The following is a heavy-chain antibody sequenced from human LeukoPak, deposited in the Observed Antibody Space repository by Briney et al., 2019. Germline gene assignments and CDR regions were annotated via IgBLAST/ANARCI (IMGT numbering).Heavy chain of an antibody. CDR1: GFTFSSYW. Sequence: GGSLRLSCAASGFTFSSYWMSWVRQAPGKGLVWVANIKQDGSEKYYVDSVKGRFTISRDNAKNSLYLQMNSLRAEDTAVYYCARDLNAFRTTVTTWALGYWGQGTLVTVSS. V-gene: IGHV3-7*03. CDR2: IKQDGSEK. CDR3: ARDLNAFRTTVTTWALGY. J-gene: IGHJ4*02. D-gene: IGHD4-17*01.